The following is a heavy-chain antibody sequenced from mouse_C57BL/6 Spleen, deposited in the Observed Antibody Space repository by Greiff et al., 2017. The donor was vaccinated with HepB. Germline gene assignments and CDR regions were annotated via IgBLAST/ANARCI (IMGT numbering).Heavy chain of an antibody. D-gene: IGHD1-1*01. J-gene: IGHJ2*01. V-gene: IGHV1-54*01. CDR3: ARSNPLFYFDY. CDR2: INPGSGGT. CDR1: GYAFTNYL. Sequence: QMQLQQSGAELVRPGTSVKVSCKASGYAFTNYLIAWVKQRPGQGLEWIGVINPGSGGTNYNEKFKGKATLTADKSSSTAYMQLSSLTSEDSAVYFCARSNPLFYFDYWGQGTTLTVSS.